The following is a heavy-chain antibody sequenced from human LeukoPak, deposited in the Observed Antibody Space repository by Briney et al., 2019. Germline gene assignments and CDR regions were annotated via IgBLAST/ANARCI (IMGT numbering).Heavy chain of an antibody. CDR2: IYYSGTT. CDR1: GVSISSYY. V-gene: IGHV4-39*07. D-gene: IGHD6-19*01. Sequence: PSETLSLTCTVSGVSISSYYWSWLRQPPGKGLEGIGSIYYSGTTHYSPSLKSRVTIAVDTTKNQFSLKLISVTAADTAVYYCASGTLYSGWSYCLDYWGQGTLVTVCS. J-gene: IGHJ4*02. CDR3: ASGTLYSGWSYCLDY.